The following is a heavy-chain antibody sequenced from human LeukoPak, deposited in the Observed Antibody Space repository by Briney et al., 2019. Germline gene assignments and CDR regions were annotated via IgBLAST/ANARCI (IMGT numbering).Heavy chain of an antibody. J-gene: IGHJ4*02. V-gene: IGHV3-30-3*02. D-gene: IGHD3-22*01. CDR3: AKRRDSSGYAPFDY. CDR1: GFTFSSYA. CDR2: ISYDGSNK. Sequence: PGGSLRLSCAASGFTFSSYAMHWVRQAPGKGLEWVAVISYDGSNKYYADSVKGRFTISRDNSKNTLYLQMNSLRAEDTAVYYCAKRRDSSGYAPFDYWGQGTLVTVSS.